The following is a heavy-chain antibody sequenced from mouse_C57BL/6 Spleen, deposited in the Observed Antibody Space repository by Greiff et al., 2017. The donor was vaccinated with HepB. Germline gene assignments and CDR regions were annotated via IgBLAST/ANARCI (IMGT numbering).Heavy chain of an antibody. Sequence: DVKLVESGGGLVQPGGSLKLSCAASGFTFSDYYMYWVRQTPEKRLEWVAYISNGGGSTYYPDTVKGRFTISRDNAKNTLYLQMSRLKSEDTAMYYCASKGYSWYFDVWGTGTTVTVSS. D-gene: IGHD2-12*01. CDR3: ASKGYSWYFDV. J-gene: IGHJ1*03. V-gene: IGHV5-12*01. CDR1: GFTFSDYY. CDR2: ISNGGGST.